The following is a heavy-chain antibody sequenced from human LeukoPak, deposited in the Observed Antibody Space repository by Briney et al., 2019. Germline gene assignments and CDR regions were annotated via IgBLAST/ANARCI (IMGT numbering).Heavy chain of an antibody. D-gene: IGHD3-10*01. CDR3: ARDRGVVGTLDP. J-gene: IGHJ5*02. CDR1: GFTFSGYW. V-gene: IGHV3-7*01. CDR2: IKQDGNEK. Sequence: GGSLRLSCAASGFTFSGYWMSWVRQAPGKGLEWVANIKQDGNEKYYVDSVKGRFLTSRDNTKNSLYLQMNSLRVEDTAVYYCARDRGVVGTLDPWGQGTLVTVSS.